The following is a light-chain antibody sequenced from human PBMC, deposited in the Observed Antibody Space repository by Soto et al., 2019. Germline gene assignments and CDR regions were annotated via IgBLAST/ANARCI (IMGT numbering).Light chain of an antibody. J-gene: IGKJ2*03. V-gene: IGKV1-39*01. CDR1: QNIRVY. Sequence: DIQMTQSPSSLSASVGDRVTITCRASQNIRVYLNWYQQKPGKAPKPLIYATSTLLSGVPSRFSGSGSGTDFTLTITSLQAEDFATYYCQQIVGTRYSFGQGTKLEIK. CDR3: QQIVGTRYS. CDR2: ATS.